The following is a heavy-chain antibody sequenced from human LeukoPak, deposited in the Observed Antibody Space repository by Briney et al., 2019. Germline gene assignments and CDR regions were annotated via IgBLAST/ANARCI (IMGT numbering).Heavy chain of an antibody. D-gene: IGHD1-26*01. CDR3: ARAGGSYWNYAFDI. CDR1: GITVISNY. J-gene: IGHJ3*02. V-gene: IGHV3-66*01. CDR2: SYIGGST. Sequence: GCLRLSCAASGITVISNYMSGVRQAPGKGLEFVSVSYIGGSTYYANSVKGRFTISRDNSKNTLYLQMNSLRAEDTAVYYCARAGGSYWNYAFDIWGQGTMVTVSS.